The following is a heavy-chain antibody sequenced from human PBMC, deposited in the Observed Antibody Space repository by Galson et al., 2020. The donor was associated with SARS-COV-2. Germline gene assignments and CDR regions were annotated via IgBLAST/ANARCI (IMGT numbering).Heavy chain of an antibody. CDR2: IYYSGST. CDR1: GGSISSGDYY. Sequence: SETLSLTCTVSGGSISSGDYYWSWIRQPPGKGLEWIGYIYYSGSTYYNPSLKSRVTISVDTSKNQFSLKLSSVTAADTAVYYCARMTGDYVVDYWGQGTLVTVSS. V-gene: IGHV4-30-4*01. D-gene: IGHD4-17*01. J-gene: IGHJ4*02. CDR3: ARMTGDYVVDY.